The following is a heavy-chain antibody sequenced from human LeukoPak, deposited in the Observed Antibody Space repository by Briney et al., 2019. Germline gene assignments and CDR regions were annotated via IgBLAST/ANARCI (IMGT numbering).Heavy chain of an antibody. V-gene: IGHV4-4*07. D-gene: IGHD3-16*01. Sequence: SETLSLTCTDSGGSISNYYWSWIRQPAGKGLEWIGRIYTSGSTNYNPSLKSRVTMSVDTSKNQFSLKLSSVTAADTAVYYCARLTSWSPLGWFDPWGQGTLVTVSS. CDR1: GGSISNYY. CDR2: IYTSGST. CDR3: ARLTSWSPLGWFDP. J-gene: IGHJ5*02.